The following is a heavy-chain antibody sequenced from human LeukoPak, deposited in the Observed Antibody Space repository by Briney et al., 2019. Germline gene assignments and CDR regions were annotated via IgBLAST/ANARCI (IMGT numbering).Heavy chain of an antibody. Sequence: GGSLRLSCAASGFTFSSYSMNWVRQAPEKGLEWVSSISSSSSYIYYADSVKGRFTISRDNAKNSLYLQMNSLRAEDTAVYYCARDFPTYYYDSSGPLGYWGQGTLVTVSS. V-gene: IGHV3-21*01. D-gene: IGHD3-22*01. CDR3: ARDFPTYYYDSSGPLGY. CDR2: ISSSSSYI. J-gene: IGHJ4*02. CDR1: GFTFSSYS.